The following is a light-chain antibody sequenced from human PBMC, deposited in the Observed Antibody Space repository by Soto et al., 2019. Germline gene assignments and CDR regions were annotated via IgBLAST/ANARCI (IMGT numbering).Light chain of an antibody. CDR1: SSDVGGYNY. CDR2: DVS. J-gene: IGLJ1*01. V-gene: IGLV2-14*03. Sequence: QSALTQPASVSGSPGQSITISCTGTSSDVGGYNYVSWYQQHPGKAPKLIIYDVSNRPSGVSNRFSGSKSGNTASLTISGLQPEDEADYYCSSYTTSNTRQIVFGTGTQVTVL. CDR3: SSYTTSNTRQIV.